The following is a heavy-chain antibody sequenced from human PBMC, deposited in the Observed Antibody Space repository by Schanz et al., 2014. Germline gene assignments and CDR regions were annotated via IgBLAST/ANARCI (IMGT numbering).Heavy chain of an antibody. CDR2: IHHSGSI. Sequence: QVQLQQWGAGLLKPSETLSLTCAVYGGPFSGYFWSWIRQSPGKGLQWIGEIHHSGSIIYNPSLRRGVTIAMDTSKTQSFLKVTSLTAADTAVYYCARHLVNAYGMDVWGQGTAVTVSS. CDR3: ARHLVNAYGMDV. D-gene: IGHD3-3*02. CDR1: GGPFSGYF. V-gene: IGHV4-34*01. J-gene: IGHJ6*02.